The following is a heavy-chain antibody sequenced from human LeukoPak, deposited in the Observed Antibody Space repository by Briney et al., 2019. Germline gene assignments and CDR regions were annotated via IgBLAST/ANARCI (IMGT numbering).Heavy chain of an antibody. CDR3: ARPAYTAAYDL. CDR2: MKGDGSEI. D-gene: IGHD3-16*01. J-gene: IGHJ3*01. V-gene: IGHV3-7*01. Sequence: GGSLRLSCAASGFSFSNNWMSWVRQAPGKGLEWVANMKGDGSEIHYVDSVKGRFTISRDNAKNSLYLQMNYLRAEDTAVYYCARPAYTAAYDLWGQGTMVTVSS. CDR1: GFSFSNNW.